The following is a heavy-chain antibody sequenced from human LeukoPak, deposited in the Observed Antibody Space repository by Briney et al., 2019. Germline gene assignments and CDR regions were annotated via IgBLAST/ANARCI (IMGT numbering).Heavy chain of an antibody. CDR3: ARAPTGTWFDP. J-gene: IGHJ5*02. V-gene: IGHV3-21*01. CDR2: ISSSSSSYI. CDR1: GFTFSSYS. Sequence: GGSLRLSCAASGFTFSSYSMNWVRQAPGKGLEWVSSISSSSSSYIYYADSVKGRFTISRDNAKNSLYLQMNSLRAEDTAVYYCARAPTGTWFDPWGQGTLVTVSS.